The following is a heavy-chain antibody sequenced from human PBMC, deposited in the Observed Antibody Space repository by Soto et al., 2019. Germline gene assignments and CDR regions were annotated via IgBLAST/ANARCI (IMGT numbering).Heavy chain of an antibody. V-gene: IGHV1-69*13. Sequence: SVREYSTGSGGTFSSSAITRVRQAPGPGLEWMGGIIPIFGTANYAQKFQGRVTITADESTSTAYMELSSLRSEDPAVYYCARGIGCSGGSCYQYYYYGMDVWGQGTTVTVS. CDR1: GGTFSSSA. CDR2: IIPIFGTA. D-gene: IGHD2-15*01. CDR3: ARGIGCSGGSCYQYYYYGMDV. J-gene: IGHJ6*02.